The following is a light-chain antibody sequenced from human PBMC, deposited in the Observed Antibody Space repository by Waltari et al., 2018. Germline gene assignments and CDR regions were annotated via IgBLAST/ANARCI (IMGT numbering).Light chain of an antibody. V-gene: IGKV3-20*01. Sequence: ENVLTQSPGTLSLSPGERATLSCRASQSVSSNYLAWYQQRPGQAPRLLIYGASSRASGIPDRFSGSGSGTDFTLTISRLEPEDFAVYYCQQYGNSLTFGGGTKVEIK. CDR3: QQYGNSLT. CDR1: QSVSSNY. J-gene: IGKJ4*01. CDR2: GAS.